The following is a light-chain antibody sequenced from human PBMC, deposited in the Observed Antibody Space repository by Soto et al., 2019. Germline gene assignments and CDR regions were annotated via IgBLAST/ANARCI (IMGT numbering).Light chain of an antibody. J-gene: IGKJ1*01. CDR2: GAS. CDR3: QQYNNWPPTWT. Sequence: EIVMTQSPATLSVSPGERATLSCRASQSVSSNLAWYQQKPGQAPRLLIYGASTRATGIPSRFSGSGSGTEFTFTISSLQSEDFAVYYGQQYNNWPPTWTFGQGTKVEIK. V-gene: IGKV3-15*01. CDR1: QSVSSN.